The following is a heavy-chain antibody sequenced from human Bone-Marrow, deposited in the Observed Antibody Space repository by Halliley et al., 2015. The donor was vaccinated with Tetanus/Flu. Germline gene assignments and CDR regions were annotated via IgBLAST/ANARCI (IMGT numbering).Heavy chain of an antibody. CDR3: VKSVAVAGTWDYFDS. J-gene: IGHJ4*02. Sequence: SVIRSDGSSTYYADSVKGRFTISRDNSKNTLYLQMSSLRVEDTAVYYCVKSVAVAGTWDYFDSWGQGTLVTVSS. D-gene: IGHD6-19*01. V-gene: IGHV3-64D*06. CDR2: IRSDGSST.